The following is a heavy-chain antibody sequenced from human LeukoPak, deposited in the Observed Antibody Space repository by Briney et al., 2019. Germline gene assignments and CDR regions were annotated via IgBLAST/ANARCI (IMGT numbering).Heavy chain of an antibody. D-gene: IGHD6-19*01. CDR2: IKEDGSEI. V-gene: IGHV3-7*01. Sequence: GGSLRLSCLGTGFTFSSYWMSWVRQAPGKGLEWVANIKEDGSEIHYVDSVKGRFTISRDNAKNSVYLQMNSLRAEDTSVYYCAREGSRRYVGTGAQSWGQGTLVTVSS. J-gene: IGHJ5*02. CDR1: GFTFSSYW. CDR3: AREGSRRYVGTGAQS.